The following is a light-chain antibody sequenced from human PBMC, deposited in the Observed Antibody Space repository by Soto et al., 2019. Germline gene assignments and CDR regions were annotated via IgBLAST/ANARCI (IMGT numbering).Light chain of an antibody. CDR2: GAS. Sequence: EIVLTQSPGTLSLSPGERATLSCRASQTVSTNYLAWYQQKPGQAPRLLIYGASKRATGIPDRFSGSGSGTDFTLTISSLQPEDFATYYCLLDFSYFWAFGQGTKVDNK. V-gene: IGKV3-20*01. CDR3: LLDFSYFWA. J-gene: IGKJ1*01. CDR1: QTVSTNY.